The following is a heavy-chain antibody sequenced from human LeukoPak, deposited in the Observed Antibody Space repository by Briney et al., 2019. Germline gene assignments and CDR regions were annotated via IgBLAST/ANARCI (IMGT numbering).Heavy chain of an antibody. J-gene: IGHJ2*01. Sequence: GGSLRLSCAASGFSFSTYWMSWVRQAPGKGLEWVANIKEDRSEKYYVDSVKGRFTISRDNAKSSLYLQVNSLRVDDTAVYYCAREVWGSYNWYFDLWGRGTVVTVSS. CDR2: IKEDRSEK. D-gene: IGHD3-16*01. CDR1: GFSFSTYW. CDR3: AREVWGSYNWYFDL. V-gene: IGHV3-7*01.